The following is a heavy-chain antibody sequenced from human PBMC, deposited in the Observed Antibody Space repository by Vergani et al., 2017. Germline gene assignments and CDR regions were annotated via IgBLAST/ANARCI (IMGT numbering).Heavy chain of an antibody. D-gene: IGHD1-20*01. J-gene: IGHJ4*01. CDR3: ARAYGRYDWFDY. CDR1: GFTFSNSG. CDR2: IRNDGSYE. V-gene: IGHV3-30*02. Sequence: QVQLVESGGGVVQFGGSLRLSCAASGFTFSNSGIHWVRQAPGRGLEWVAFIRNDGSYEYYGDSVKGRFTISRDDSRNTLYLQMNSLRVEDTAVYYCARAYGRYDWFDYWGQRTLVTVSS.